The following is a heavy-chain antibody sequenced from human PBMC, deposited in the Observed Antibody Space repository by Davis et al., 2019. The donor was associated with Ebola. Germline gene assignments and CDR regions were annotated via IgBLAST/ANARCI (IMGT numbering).Heavy chain of an antibody. J-gene: IGHJ4*02. CDR2: IYYSGST. Sequence: SETLSLTCTVSGGSISSGDYYWSWIRQPPGKGLEWIGYIYYSGSTYYNPSLKSRVTISVDTSKNQFSLKLSSVTAADTAVYYCARGRRYSYGYVGFDYWGQGTLVTVSS. CDR3: ARGRRYSYGYVGFDY. CDR1: GGSISSGDYY. V-gene: IGHV4-30-4*01. D-gene: IGHD5-18*01.